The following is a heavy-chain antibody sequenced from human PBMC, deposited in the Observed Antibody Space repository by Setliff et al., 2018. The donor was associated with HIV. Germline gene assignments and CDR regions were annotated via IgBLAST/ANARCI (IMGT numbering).Heavy chain of an antibody. CDR3: TGPRGDEAFDI. D-gene: IGHD3-10*01. V-gene: IGHV1-69*10. J-gene: IGHJ3*02. CDR2: IISILDIT. Sequence: SVKVSCKASGGTSSTHAINWVQQAPGQGLEWMGQIISILDITSYAQKLQGRVSITADESTSTFYMELSDLTSADTAVYYCTGPRGDEAFDIWGQGTKVTVSS. CDR1: GGTSSTHA.